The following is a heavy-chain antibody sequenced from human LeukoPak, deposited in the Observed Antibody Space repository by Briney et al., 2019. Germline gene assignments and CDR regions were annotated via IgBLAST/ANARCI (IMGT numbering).Heavy chain of an antibody. Sequence: GESLKISCKCSGYSFTSYWIGWVRQMPGKGLEWMGTIYPGDSDTRYSPSFQGQVTISADKSISTAYLQWSSLKASDTAMYYCARSGCSGGSCYPSPYYYYYVDVWGKGTTVTVSS. CDR1: GYSFTSYW. CDR2: IYPGDSDT. CDR3: ARSGCSGGSCYPSPYYYYYVDV. J-gene: IGHJ6*03. D-gene: IGHD2-15*01. V-gene: IGHV5-51*01.